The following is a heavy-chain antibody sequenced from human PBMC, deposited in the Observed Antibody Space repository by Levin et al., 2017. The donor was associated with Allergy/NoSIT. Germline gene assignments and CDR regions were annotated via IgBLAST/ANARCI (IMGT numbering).Heavy chain of an antibody. D-gene: IGHD4-17*01. Sequence: GSLRLSCTVSGDSISSYYWSWIRQPPGKGLEWIGYISYSGSSNYNPSLKSRVTISVDTSKNQFSLNLSSVTAADTAVYYCARQWGDYGDHVGPYYFDYWGQGSLVTVSS. V-gene: IGHV4-59*01. J-gene: IGHJ4*02. CDR2: ISYSGSS. CDR1: GDSISSYY. CDR3: ARQWGDYGDHVGPYYFDY.